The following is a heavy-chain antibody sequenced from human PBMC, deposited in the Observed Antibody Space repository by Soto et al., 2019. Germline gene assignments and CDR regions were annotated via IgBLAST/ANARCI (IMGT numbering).Heavy chain of an antibody. V-gene: IGHV5-10-1*01. CDR1: GYSFTSYW. D-gene: IGHD5-12*01. CDR3: ARLAMATRRGYYGMDV. CDR2: IDPSDSYT. J-gene: IGHJ6*02. Sequence: GESLKISCKGSGYSFTSYWISWVRQMPGKGLEWMGRIDPSDSYTNYSPSFQGHVTISADKSISTAYLQWSSLKASDTAMYYCARLAMATRRGYYGMDVWGQGTKVTVSS.